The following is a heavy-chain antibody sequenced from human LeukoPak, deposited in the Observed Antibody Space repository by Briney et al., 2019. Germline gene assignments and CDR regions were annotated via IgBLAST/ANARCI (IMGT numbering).Heavy chain of an antibody. D-gene: IGHD6-13*01. CDR1: GFTVNSNY. CDR2: IYSGGST. Sequence: PGGSLRLSCAASGFTVNSNYMSWVRQAPGKGLEWVSVIYSGGSTYYADSVKGRFTISRDNSKNTLYLQMNSLGAEDTAVYYCAREIAAAGRGSMDVWGQGTTVTVSS. J-gene: IGHJ6*02. CDR3: AREIAAAGRGSMDV. V-gene: IGHV3-53*01.